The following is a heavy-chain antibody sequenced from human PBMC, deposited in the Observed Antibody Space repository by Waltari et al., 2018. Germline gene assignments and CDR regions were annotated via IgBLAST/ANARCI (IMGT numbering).Heavy chain of an antibody. J-gene: IGHJ4*02. Sequence: EVQLVEPGGGLVQPGGSLRRPCQASALTFSSSSMNWVRQAPGKGLEWVSHITSSSTSILYADSVEGRFTISRDNAKKSLYLQMDSLRADDTAVYFCATYIQRGPDFWGQGTLVTVSS. CDR2: ITSSSTSI. D-gene: IGHD3-10*01. CDR3: ATYIQRGPDF. CDR1: ALTFSSSS. V-gene: IGHV3-48*04.